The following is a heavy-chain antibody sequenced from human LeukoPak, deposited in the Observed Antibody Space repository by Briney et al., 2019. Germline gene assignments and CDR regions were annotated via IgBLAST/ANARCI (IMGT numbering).Heavy chain of an antibody. J-gene: IGHJ4*02. V-gene: IGHV4-59*12. CDR2: IYYSGST. CDR3: ARGFGYYYGSGRDFFDY. D-gene: IGHD3-10*01. CDR1: GGSISSYY. Sequence: SETLSLTCAVYGGSISSYYWSWIRQPPGKGLEWIGYIYYSGSTNYNPSLKSRVTISVDTSKNQFSLKLSSVTAADTAVYYCARGFGYYYGSGRDFFDYWGQGTLVTVSS.